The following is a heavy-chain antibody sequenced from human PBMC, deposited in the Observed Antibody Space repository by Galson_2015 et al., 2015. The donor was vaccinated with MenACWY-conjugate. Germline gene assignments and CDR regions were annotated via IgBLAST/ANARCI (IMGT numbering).Heavy chain of an antibody. V-gene: IGHV3-15*01. Sequence: SLRLSCAASGFTFSNAWMSWVRQAPGKGLEWVGRIKSKTDGGTTDYAAPVKGRFTISRDDSKDTLYLQMNSLKTEDTAVYYCTTLDAHCSSTSCYANYYYYYGMDVWGQGTTVTVSS. CDR2: IKSKTDGGTT. CDR3: TTLDAHCSSTSCYANYYYYYGMDV. CDR1: GFTFSNAW. D-gene: IGHD2-2*01. J-gene: IGHJ6*02.